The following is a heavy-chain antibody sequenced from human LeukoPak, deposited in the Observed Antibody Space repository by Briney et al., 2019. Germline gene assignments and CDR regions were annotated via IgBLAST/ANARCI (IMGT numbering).Heavy chain of an antibody. CDR2: INPNSGGT. D-gene: IGHD5-12*01. V-gene: IGHV1-2*02. Sequence: ASVKVSCKASGYTFTGYYIHWVRQAPGQGLEWMGWINPNSGGTNYAQKFQGRVTMSVDTSKNQFSLKLSSVTAADTAVYYCARQYSDYSTTFDYWGQGTLVTVSS. J-gene: IGHJ4*02. CDR3: ARQYSDYSTTFDY. CDR1: GYTFTGYY.